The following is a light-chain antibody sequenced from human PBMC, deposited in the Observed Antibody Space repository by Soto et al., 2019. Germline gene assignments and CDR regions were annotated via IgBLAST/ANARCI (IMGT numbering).Light chain of an antibody. CDR1: RSSIGRNT. CDR3: AAWDDRLYAII. V-gene: IGLV1-44*01. Sequence: QSVLTQPPSASVTPGQRVTISCSASRSSIGRNTVCWSQILPGTAPILLIYNNNQRPSGVPDRFSGSMSGTSASLAISGLQSEDEADYYCAAWDDRLYAIIFGGGTKATVL. CDR2: NNN. J-gene: IGLJ2*01.